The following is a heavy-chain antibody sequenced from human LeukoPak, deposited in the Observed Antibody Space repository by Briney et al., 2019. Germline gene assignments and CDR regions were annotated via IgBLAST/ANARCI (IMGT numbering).Heavy chain of an antibody. Sequence: PGGSLRLSCAASGFTFSSYSMNWVRQAPGKGLEWVSYISSSSSTIYYADSVKGRFTISRDNAKNSLYLQMNSLRAEDTAVYYCASTVTTVGYGMDVWGQGTTVTVSS. CDR1: GFTFSSYS. D-gene: IGHD4-11*01. V-gene: IGHV3-48*04. CDR3: ASTVTTVGYGMDV. J-gene: IGHJ6*02. CDR2: ISSSSSTI.